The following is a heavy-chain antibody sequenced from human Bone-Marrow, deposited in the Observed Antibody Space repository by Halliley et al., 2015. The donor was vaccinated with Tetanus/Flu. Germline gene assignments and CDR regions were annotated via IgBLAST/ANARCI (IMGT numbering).Heavy chain of an antibody. CDR3: ARWAPYDSSGYYSDN. J-gene: IGHJ4*02. CDR2: IFYIGST. V-gene: IGHV4-31*02. Sequence: IGYIFYIGSTYYNPSLKSRVPFSVDASQNQFSLKLTSVTAADTAVYYCARWAPYDSSGYYSDNGGQGTLVTVSS. D-gene: IGHD3-22*01.